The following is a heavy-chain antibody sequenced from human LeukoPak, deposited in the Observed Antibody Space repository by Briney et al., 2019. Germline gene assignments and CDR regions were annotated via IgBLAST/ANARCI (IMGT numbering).Heavy chain of an antibody. Sequence: GGSLRLSCAASGFAFSSYSINWVRQAPGKGLEWVAFIRYDGSNKYYADSVEGRFTISRDNSKNTLYLQMNTLRVEDTAVYHCAKQAVADYFDSWGQGTLVTVSS. CDR3: AKQAVADYFDS. CDR2: IRYDGSNK. J-gene: IGHJ4*02. CDR1: GFAFSSYS. D-gene: IGHD6-19*01. V-gene: IGHV3-30*02.